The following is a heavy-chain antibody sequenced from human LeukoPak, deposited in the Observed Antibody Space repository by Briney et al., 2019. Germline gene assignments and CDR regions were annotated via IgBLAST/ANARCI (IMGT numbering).Heavy chain of an antibody. CDR3: ARDLRSTSCYCSWFDP. D-gene: IGHD2-2*01. CDR2: INSDGSST. Sequence: GGSLRLSCAASGFTFSSYWMHWVRRAPGKGLVWVSRINSDGSSTSYADSVKGRFTVSRDNAKNTLYLQMNSLRAEDTAVYYCARDLRSTSCYCSWFDPWGQGTLVTVSS. J-gene: IGHJ5*02. CDR1: GFTFSSYW. V-gene: IGHV3-74*01.